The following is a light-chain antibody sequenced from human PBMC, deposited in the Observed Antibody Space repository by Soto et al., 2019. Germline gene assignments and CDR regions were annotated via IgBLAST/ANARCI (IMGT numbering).Light chain of an antibody. V-gene: IGKV3-11*01. CDR3: QLYGGSHMFS. CDR1: QSVSTY. Sequence: EIVLTQSPDTLSLSPGERATLSCRASQSVSTYLAWYQQKPGQAPRLLIYDASNRATGIPARFSGGGSGTDFTLTISSLEPEDFAVYYCQLYGGSHMFSFGQGTKLQIK. CDR2: DAS. J-gene: IGKJ2*01.